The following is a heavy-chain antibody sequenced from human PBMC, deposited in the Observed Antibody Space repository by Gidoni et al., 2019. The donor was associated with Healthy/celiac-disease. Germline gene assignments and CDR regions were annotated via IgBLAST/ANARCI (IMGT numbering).Heavy chain of an antibody. Sequence: QVQLVQSGAEVKKPGASVKVSCKASGYTFTSYGISWVRQAPGQGLEWMGWISAYNGNTNYAQKLQGRVTMTTDTSTSTAYMELRSLRSDDTAVYYCARDPPGGYCSSTSCPCWYWGQGTLVTVSS. CDR2: ISAYNGNT. D-gene: IGHD2-2*01. CDR3: ARDPPGGYCSSTSCPCWY. CDR1: GYTFTSYG. V-gene: IGHV1-18*01. J-gene: IGHJ4*02.